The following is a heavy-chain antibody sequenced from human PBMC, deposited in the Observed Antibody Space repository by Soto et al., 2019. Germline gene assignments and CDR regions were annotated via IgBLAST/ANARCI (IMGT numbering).Heavy chain of an antibody. V-gene: IGHV4-34*01. Sequence: PSETLSLTCAVYGGSFSCYYWSWIRQPPGKGLEWIGEINHSGSTNYNPSLKSRVTISVDTSKNQFSLKLSSVTAADTAVYYCARVNRYTRWDSFDYWGQGTLVTVSS. CDR3: ARVNRYTRWDSFDY. CDR2: INHSGST. J-gene: IGHJ4*02. D-gene: IGHD2-2*02. CDR1: GGSFSCYY.